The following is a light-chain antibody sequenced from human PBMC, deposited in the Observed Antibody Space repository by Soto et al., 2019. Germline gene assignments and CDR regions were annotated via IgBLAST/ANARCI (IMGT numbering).Light chain of an antibody. CDR2: GAS. Sequence: VVLTQSLATLSLSPGERATLSCRASQSLSNNIYLAWYQQKPGQAPRLLIYGASTRATGIPYRISGSGSGTDFTLTISGLEPEDFAAYYCQQYGSSPETSFGPGTKVDIK. V-gene: IGKV3-20*01. CDR3: QQYGSSPETS. CDR1: QSLSNNIY. J-gene: IGKJ3*01.